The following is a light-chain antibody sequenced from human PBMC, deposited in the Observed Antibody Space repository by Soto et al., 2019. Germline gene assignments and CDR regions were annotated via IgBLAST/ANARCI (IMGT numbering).Light chain of an antibody. CDR2: AAS. J-gene: IGKJ3*01. Sequence: EIVLTQSPGTLSLSPGERATLSCRASQSVNSDYLAWYQQKPGQAPRLRIYAASSRATGIPDRFSGSGSGTDFTLTITRLEPEDFAVYYCQQYGGSPFTFGPGTKVDI. V-gene: IGKV3-20*01. CDR1: QSVNSDY. CDR3: QQYGGSPFT.